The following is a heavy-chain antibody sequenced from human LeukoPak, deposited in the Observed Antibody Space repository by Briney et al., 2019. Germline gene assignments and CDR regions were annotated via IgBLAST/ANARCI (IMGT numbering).Heavy chain of an antibody. Sequence: PGGSLRLSCAASGFTFSSYAMHWVRQAPGKGLEWVAVISYDGSNKYYADSVKGRFTISRDNSKNTLYLQMNSLRAEDTAVYYCARVYCSGGSCYDYFDYWGQGTLVTVSS. CDR3: ARVYCSGGSCYDYFDY. CDR2: ISYDGSNK. J-gene: IGHJ4*02. V-gene: IGHV3-30-3*01. CDR1: GFTFSSYA. D-gene: IGHD2-15*01.